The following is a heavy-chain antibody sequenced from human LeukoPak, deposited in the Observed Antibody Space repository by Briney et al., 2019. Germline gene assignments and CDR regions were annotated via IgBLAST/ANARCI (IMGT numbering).Heavy chain of an antibody. CDR2: IYYSGST. D-gene: IGHD3-9*01. CDR3: ARGDRLGRDY. CDR1: GGSINSGGYY. V-gene: IGHV4-31*03. J-gene: IGHJ4*02. Sequence: SETLSLTCTVSGGSINSGGYYWSWIRQHPGKGLEWIGYIYYSGSTYYNPSLKSRVTISVDTSKKQFSLKLSSMTAADTAVYYCARGDRLGRDYWGQGTLVTVSS.